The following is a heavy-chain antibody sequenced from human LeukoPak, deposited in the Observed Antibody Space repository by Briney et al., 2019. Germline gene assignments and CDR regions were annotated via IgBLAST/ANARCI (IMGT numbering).Heavy chain of an antibody. J-gene: IGHJ4*02. Sequence: PGRSLRLSCVASGFTFDDYAMPWVRQAPGKGLEWVSGISWNSGSIGYADSVKGRFTISRDNAKNSLYLQMNSLRAEDTALYYCAKGVGYDFWSGYYHFDYWGQGTLVTVSS. CDR1: GFTFDDYA. CDR2: ISWNSGSI. D-gene: IGHD3-3*01. V-gene: IGHV3-9*01. CDR3: AKGVGYDFWSGYYHFDY.